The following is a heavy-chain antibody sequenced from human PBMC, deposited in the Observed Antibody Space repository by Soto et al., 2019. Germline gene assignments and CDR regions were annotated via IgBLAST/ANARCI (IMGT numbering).Heavy chain of an antibody. V-gene: IGHV1-18*04. J-gene: IGHJ4*02. CDR2: ISAYNGNT. D-gene: IGHD3-3*01. Sequence: ASVKVSCKASGYTFTSYGISWVRQAPGQGLEWMGWISAYNGNTNYAQKLQGRVTMTTDTSTSTAYMELRSLRSDDTAVYYCARELDFWSGYYTGLDYWGGGTLVTVFS. CDR3: ARELDFWSGYYTGLDY. CDR1: GYTFTSYG.